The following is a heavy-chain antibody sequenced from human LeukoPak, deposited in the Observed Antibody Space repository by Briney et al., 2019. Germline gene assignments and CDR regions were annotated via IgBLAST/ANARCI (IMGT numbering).Heavy chain of an antibody. D-gene: IGHD1-26*01. CDR2: ISGSGGST. CDR1: GFTFSSYA. Sequence: GGSLRLSCAASGFTFSSYAMSWVRQAPGKGLEWVSAISGSGGSTYYADSVKGRFTISRDNSKNTLYLQMNSLRAEDTAVYYCATLARGGVGGDYFDYWGQGTLVTVSS. CDR3: ATLARGGVGGDYFDY. J-gene: IGHJ4*02. V-gene: IGHV3-23*01.